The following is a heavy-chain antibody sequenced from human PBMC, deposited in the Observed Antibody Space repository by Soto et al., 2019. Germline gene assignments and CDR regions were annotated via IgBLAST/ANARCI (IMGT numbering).Heavy chain of an antibody. J-gene: IGHJ5*02. CDR1: GFTFSSYA. Sequence: LRLSCAASGFTFSSYAMSWVRQAPGKGLEWVSAISGSGGSTYYADSVKGRFTISRDNSKNTLYLQMNSLRAEDTAVYYCARVVELVPLATVDWFDPWGQGSVVTVSS. CDR2: ISGSGGST. V-gene: IGHV3-23*01. D-gene: IGHD1-26*01. CDR3: ARVVELVPLATVDWFDP.